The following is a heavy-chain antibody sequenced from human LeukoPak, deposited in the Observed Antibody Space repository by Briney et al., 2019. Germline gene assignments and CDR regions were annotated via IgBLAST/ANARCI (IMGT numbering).Heavy chain of an antibody. D-gene: IGHD2-2*01. CDR2: INSDGNST. V-gene: IGHV3-74*01. CDR3: ASAQGDYQLRHTFDY. Sequence: GGSLRLSCAASGFTFSSYWMHWVRQAPGKGLVWVSRINSDGNSTNYADSVKGRFTISRDNAKNTLYLQMNSLRAEDTAVYYCASAQGDYQLRHTFDYWGQGTLVAVSS. CDR1: GFTFSSYW. J-gene: IGHJ4*02.